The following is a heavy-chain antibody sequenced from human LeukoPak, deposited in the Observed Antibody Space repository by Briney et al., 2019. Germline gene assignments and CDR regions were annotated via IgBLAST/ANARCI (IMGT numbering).Heavy chain of an antibody. CDR1: GFTFSSHG. CDR3: AKDRPTVYSSSWLHFLDS. V-gene: IGHV3-23*01. J-gene: IGHJ4*02. Sequence: GGSLRLSCAASGFTFSSHGMNWVRQAPGKGLEWVSGISPSGGITYYTDSVKGRFTISRDNSKNTQSLQMNSLRAEDTAVYYCAKDRPTVYSSSWLHFLDSWGQGTLVTVSS. D-gene: IGHD6-13*01. CDR2: ISPSGGIT.